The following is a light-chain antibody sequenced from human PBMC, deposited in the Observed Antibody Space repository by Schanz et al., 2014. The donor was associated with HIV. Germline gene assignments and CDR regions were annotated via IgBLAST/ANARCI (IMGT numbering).Light chain of an antibody. CDR1: QSLGGSQ. CDR3: QQRSNWPPFT. CDR2: GAS. Sequence: EIVMTQSPATLSVSPGERATLSCRASQSLGGSQLAWYQHKPGQAPRLLIYGASNRATGIPARFSGSGSGTDFILTISSLEPEDFAVYYCQQRSNWPPFTFGGGTKVEIK. J-gene: IGKJ4*01. V-gene: IGKV3D-20*02.